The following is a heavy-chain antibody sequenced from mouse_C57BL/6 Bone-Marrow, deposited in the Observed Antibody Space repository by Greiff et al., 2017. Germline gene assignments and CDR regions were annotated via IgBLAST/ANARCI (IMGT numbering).Heavy chain of an antibody. CDR3: ARRGDYDFDY. CDR2: ISNLAYSI. V-gene: IGHV5-15*04. D-gene: IGHD2-4*01. Sequence: EVKLMESGGGLVQPGGSLKLSCAASGFTFSDYGMAWVRQAPRKGPEWVAFISNLAYSIYYADTVTGRFTISRENAKNTLYLEMSSLRSEDTAMYYCARRGDYDFDYWGQGTTLTVSS. J-gene: IGHJ2*01. CDR1: GFTFSDYG.